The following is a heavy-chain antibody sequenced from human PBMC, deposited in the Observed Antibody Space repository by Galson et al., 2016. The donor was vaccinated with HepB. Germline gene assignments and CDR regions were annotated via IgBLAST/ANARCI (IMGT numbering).Heavy chain of an antibody. Sequence: TLSLTCTVSGGSLSRGAYYWSWIRQHPGEGLEWIGDIYYSGSTYYNPSLKSRATLSVDTSENQYSQKLSSMTAADTAVYYCARVDSGYGGEYFFDYWGQGTLVTVSS. D-gene: IGHD5-12*01. CDR3: ARVDSGYGGEYFFDY. CDR2: IYYSGST. CDR1: GGSLSRGAYY. V-gene: IGHV4-31*03. J-gene: IGHJ4*02.